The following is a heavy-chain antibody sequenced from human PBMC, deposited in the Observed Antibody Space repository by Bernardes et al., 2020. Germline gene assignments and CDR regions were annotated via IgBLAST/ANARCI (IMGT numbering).Heavy chain of an antibody. Sequence: GAPLKISCKATGHSLTHYWISWVRPIPGKGLEWMAIIYLGDSDSRYSPSFQGQVTVSADKSISTAYLQWSSLKASDTAIYYCARHNYGLDVWGQGTTVTVSS. V-gene: IGHV5-51*01. CDR1: GHSLTHYW. J-gene: IGHJ6*02. CDR2: IYLGDSDS. CDR3: ARHNYGLDV.